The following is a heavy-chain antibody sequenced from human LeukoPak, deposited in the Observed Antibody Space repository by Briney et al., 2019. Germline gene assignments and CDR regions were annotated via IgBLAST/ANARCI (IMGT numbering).Heavy chain of an antibody. CDR2: ISGSGSST. V-gene: IGHV3-23*01. J-gene: IGHJ3*01. CDR1: GFTFSTYA. Sequence: GGSLRLSCAASGFTFSTYATSWVRQAPGKGLEWFSVISGSGSSTYYADSVKGRFTISRDKSKNTLYLQMNSLGADDTAVYYCAKEMATIRAFDFWGQGTMVTVSS. D-gene: IGHD5-24*01. CDR3: AKEMATIRAFDF.